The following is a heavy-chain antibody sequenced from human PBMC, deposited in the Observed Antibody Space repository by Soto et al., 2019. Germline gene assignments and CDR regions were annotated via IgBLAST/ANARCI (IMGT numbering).Heavy chain of an antibody. CDR3: ARQESPKKNFAY. J-gene: IGHJ4*02. Sequence: SETLSLTCTVSGGSISSYYWSWIRQPPGKGLEWIGYIYYSGSTNYNPSLKSRVTISVDTSKNQFSLKLSSVTAADTAVYYCARQESPKKNFAYWGQGTLVTVSS. D-gene: IGHD3-10*01. CDR2: IYYSGST. CDR1: GGSISSYY. V-gene: IGHV4-59*08.